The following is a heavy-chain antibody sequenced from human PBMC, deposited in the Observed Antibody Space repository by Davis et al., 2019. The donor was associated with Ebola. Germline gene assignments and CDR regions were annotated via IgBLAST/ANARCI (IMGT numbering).Heavy chain of an antibody. V-gene: IGHV4-34*01. CDR2: IDHSGRT. CDR3: ARYCSSNTCNLFDF. D-gene: IGHD2-2*01. J-gene: IGHJ5*01. CDR1: GGSFSGYY. Sequence: PSETLSLTCAVYGGSFSGYYWTWIRQPPGKGLEWIGEIDHSGRTTWNASLKSRVTISVETSKNQFSLKLTSVTAADTAVYYCARYCSSNTCNLFDFWGQGSLVTVSS.